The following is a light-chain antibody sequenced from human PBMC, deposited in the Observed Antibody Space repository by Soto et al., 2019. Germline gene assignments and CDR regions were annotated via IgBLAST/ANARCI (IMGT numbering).Light chain of an antibody. J-gene: IGKJ5*01. CDR2: DAS. V-gene: IGKV3-11*01. CDR1: QSVRGH. CDR3: QQRSDWPPLT. Sequence: DTVLTQSPAALSLSPGETATLSCRASQSVRGHLAWYQHKPGQAPRLLIYDASYRATGVPLRFSGSGSGTDFTLTISSLESGDSATYYCQQRSDWPPLTFGQGTRLEIK.